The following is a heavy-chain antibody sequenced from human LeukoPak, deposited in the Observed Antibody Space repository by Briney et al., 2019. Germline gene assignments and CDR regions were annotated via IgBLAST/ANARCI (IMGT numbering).Heavy chain of an antibody. CDR2: IYYSGST. CDR3: VRSQYYYDSSGYWAAFDI. Sequence: PSETLSLTCTVSGGSISSYYWSWIRQPPGKGLEWIGYIYYSGSTYYNPSLKSRVTISVDTSKNQFSLKLSSVTAADTAVYYCVRSQYYYDSSGYWAAFDIWGQGTMVTVSS. V-gene: IGHV4-59*08. D-gene: IGHD3-22*01. J-gene: IGHJ3*02. CDR1: GGSISSYY.